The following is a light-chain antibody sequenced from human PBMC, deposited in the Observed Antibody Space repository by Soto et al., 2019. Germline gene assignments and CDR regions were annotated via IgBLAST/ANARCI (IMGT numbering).Light chain of an antibody. V-gene: IGKV3-20*01. CDR2: GAS. J-gene: IGKJ2*01. Sequence: EIVLTQSPGTLSLSPGERATLSCRASQSVSSSYLAWYQQKPGQAPRLLIYGASSRATGIPDRFSGSGSGTEFTLTISRLEPADFAVYYCQQYGSSPPYTFGQGNKLEIK. CDR3: QQYGSSPPYT. CDR1: QSVSSSY.